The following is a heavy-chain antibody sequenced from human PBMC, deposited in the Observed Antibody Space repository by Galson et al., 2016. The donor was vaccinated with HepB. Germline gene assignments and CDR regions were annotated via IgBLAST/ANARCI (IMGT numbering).Heavy chain of an antibody. CDR2: ITGSGATT. V-gene: IGHV3-23*01. CDR1: GFPFNNYA. J-gene: IGHJ2*01. Sequence: SLRLSCAASGFPFNNYAMTWVRRAPGKGLDWVSSITGSGATTFYADSVQGSFSISRDTSQNAMYLQMTSLRAEDTAVYYCAKAVAGYWYFDRWGRGTLVTVSS. CDR3: AKAVAGYWYFDR.